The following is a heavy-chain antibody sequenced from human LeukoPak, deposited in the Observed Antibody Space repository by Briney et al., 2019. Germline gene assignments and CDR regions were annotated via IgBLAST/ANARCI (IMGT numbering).Heavy chain of an antibody. J-gene: IGHJ6*02. D-gene: IGHD2-2*02. CDR3: ARVLYCSSTSCYNYYGMDV. CDR2: INPNSGGT. Sequence: ASVKVSCKASGYTFTGYYMHWVRQAPGQGLEWMGWINPNSGGTNYAQKFQGRVTMTRDTSISTAYMELSRLRSDDTAVYYCARVLYCSSTSCYNYYGMDVWGQGTTVTVSS. V-gene: IGHV1-2*02. CDR1: GYTFTGYY.